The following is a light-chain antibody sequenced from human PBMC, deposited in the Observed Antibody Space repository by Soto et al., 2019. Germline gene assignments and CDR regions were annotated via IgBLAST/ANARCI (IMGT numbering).Light chain of an antibody. CDR2: LGS. V-gene: IGKV2-28*01. CDR3: MQALQTPRT. J-gene: IGKJ2*01. CDR1: QSLLHSNGYNY. Sequence: DIVMTQSPLSLPVTPGEPASISCRSSQSLLHSNGYNYLDWYLQKPGQSPLLLIYLGSNRASGVPDRFRGSGSGTDVTLKISRVEAEDVGVYYCMQALQTPRTFGQGTKLEIK.